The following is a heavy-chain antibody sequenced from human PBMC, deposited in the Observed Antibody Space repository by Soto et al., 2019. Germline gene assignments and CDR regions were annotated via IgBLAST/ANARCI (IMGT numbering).Heavy chain of an antibody. CDR1: GFTFSAYS. CDR2: ISSTSGPI. D-gene: IGHD3-10*01. V-gene: IGHV3-21*06. J-gene: IGHJ3*01. Sequence: EVQLVESGGGLVGPGGSLRLSCAASGFTFSAYSINWVRQAPGRGREWVSSISSTSGPIFYAEPVRGRFTISRDNAKNLLYLQMNGLRAEDTAVYYCVRGGSGATSGDLFDAWGQGTLVTVSS. CDR3: VRGGSGATSGDLFDA.